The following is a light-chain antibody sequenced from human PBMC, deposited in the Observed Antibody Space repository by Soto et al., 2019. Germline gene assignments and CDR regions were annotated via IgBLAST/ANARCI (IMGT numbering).Light chain of an antibody. V-gene: IGKV3-11*01. J-gene: IGKJ1*01. CDR3: QQRGTWPT. CDR2: DAS. Sequence: EIVLTQSPVTLSLSPGERATLSCRASQSVSGYVAWYQQKPGQAPRLLIYDASSRANGIPARFTGSGSGTDFSLTISSLEPEDFAVYYCQQRGTWPTFGRGTRVEI. CDR1: QSVSGY.